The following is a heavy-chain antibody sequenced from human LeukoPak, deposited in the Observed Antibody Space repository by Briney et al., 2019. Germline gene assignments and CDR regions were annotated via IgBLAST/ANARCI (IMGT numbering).Heavy chain of an antibody. V-gene: IGHV3-15*01. Sequence: GGSLRLSCVASGFTFSNAWMNWVRQAPGKGLEWVGRIKSKTDGGTTDYAAPVKGRFTISRDDSKNTLFLQMNSLKTEDTAVYYCTRGYDLWSGYYIDYWGQGTLVTVSS. CDR3: TRGYDLWSGYYIDY. D-gene: IGHD3-3*01. J-gene: IGHJ4*02. CDR1: GFTFSNAW. CDR2: IKSKTDGGTT.